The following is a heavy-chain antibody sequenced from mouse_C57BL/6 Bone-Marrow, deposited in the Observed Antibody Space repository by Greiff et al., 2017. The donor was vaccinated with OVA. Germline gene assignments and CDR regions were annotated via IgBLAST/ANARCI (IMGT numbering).Heavy chain of an antibody. Sequence: VQLQHSGAELARPGASVKLSCTSSGYPFTLSGLSWVQPRTGPVLEWIGEIYPRSGNTYYHEKFKGKATLTADKSSSTAYMELRSLTSEDSAVYFCAVPFYDGYYGKMDYWGQGTSVTVSS. CDR3: AVPFYDGYYGKMDY. CDR2: IYPRSGNT. J-gene: IGHJ4*01. V-gene: IGHV1-81*01. D-gene: IGHD2-3*01. CDR1: GYPFTLSG.